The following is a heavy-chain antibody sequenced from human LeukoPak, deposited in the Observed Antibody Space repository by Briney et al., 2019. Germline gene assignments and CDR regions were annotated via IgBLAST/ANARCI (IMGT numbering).Heavy chain of an antibody. Sequence: KPSEALSLTCTVSGGSISSSSYYWGWIRQPPGKGLEWIGSIYYSGSTYYNPSLKSRVTISLDTSKNQFSLKLSSVTAADTAVYYCARVAGYCSGGSCYAPDYWGQGTLVTVSS. D-gene: IGHD2-15*01. V-gene: IGHV4-39*07. CDR1: GGSISSSSYY. J-gene: IGHJ4*02. CDR3: ARVAGYCSGGSCYAPDY. CDR2: IYYSGST.